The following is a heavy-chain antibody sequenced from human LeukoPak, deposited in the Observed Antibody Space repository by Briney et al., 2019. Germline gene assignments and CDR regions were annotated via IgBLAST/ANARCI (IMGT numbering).Heavy chain of an antibody. Sequence: PGGSLRLSCAASGFTFSSYAMHWVRQAPGKGLEWVAVISYDGSNKYYADSVKGRFTTSRDNSKNTLYMQMNSLRAEDTAVYYCAREYSSSSHPRRNYYYYGRDVWGQGTTVTVSS. V-gene: IGHV3-30-3*01. D-gene: IGHD6-6*01. CDR2: ISYDGSNK. CDR3: AREYSSSSHPRRNYYYYGRDV. J-gene: IGHJ6*02. CDR1: GFTFSSYA.